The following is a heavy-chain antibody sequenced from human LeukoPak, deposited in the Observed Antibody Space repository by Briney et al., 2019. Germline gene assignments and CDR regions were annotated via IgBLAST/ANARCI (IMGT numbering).Heavy chain of an antibody. D-gene: IGHD3-22*01. V-gene: IGHV3-23*01. Sequence: GGSLRLSCAASGFTFSSFAMSWVRQAPGKGLEWVSSISGGGSSTDYADSVKGRFTISRDNSKNTLYLQMNSLRAEDTAVYYCAREDDYDSSGRQAFDIWGQGTMVTVSS. CDR2: ISGGGSST. CDR1: GFTFSSFA. J-gene: IGHJ3*02. CDR3: AREDDYDSSGRQAFDI.